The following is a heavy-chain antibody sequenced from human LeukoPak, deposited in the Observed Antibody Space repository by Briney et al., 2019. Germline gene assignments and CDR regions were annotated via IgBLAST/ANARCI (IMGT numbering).Heavy chain of an antibody. Sequence: ASETLSLTCAVYGGSFSGYYWSWIRQPPGKGLEWIGEINHSGSTNYNPSLKSRVTISVDTSKNLLSLRLRSVTAADTAVYFCARGRVSSSTWYSTYYYYFYMDVWGKGTTVTVSS. V-gene: IGHV4-34*01. D-gene: IGHD4-11*01. CDR2: INHSGST. CDR1: GGSFSGYY. CDR3: ARGRVSSSTWYSTYYYYFYMDV. J-gene: IGHJ6*03.